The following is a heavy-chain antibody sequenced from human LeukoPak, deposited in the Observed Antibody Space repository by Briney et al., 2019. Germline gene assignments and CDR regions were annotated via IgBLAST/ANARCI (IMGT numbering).Heavy chain of an antibody. V-gene: IGHV4-39*01. CDR3: ARRSVVVFPLDY. CDR1: GGSISSSSFY. D-gene: IGHD2-2*01. CDR2: IYYDGST. J-gene: IGHJ4*02. Sequence: PSETLSLTCTVSGGSISSSSFYWAWIRQPPGKGLEWIGNIYYDGSTYYNPSLKSRISMSVDRSKNQFSLKLSSVAAADTAVYYCARRSVVVFPLDYWGQGTLVTVSS.